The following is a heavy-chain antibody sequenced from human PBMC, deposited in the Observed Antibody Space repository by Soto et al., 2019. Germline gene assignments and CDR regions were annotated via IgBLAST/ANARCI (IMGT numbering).Heavy chain of an antibody. CDR1: GFTFSSCV. J-gene: IGHJ4*02. CDR3: AKGLINGRWYAED. Sequence: EVHLLESGGGLVHPGESLRLSCGASGFTFSSCVMTWVRQAPGKGLEWVSGFTDSGTGTYYADSVKGRFTISRDNSKNTMYLQMNNLRAEDTGVYYCAKGLINGRWYAEDWGQGTLVTVSS. D-gene: IGHD6-13*01. CDR2: FTDSGTGT. V-gene: IGHV3-23*01.